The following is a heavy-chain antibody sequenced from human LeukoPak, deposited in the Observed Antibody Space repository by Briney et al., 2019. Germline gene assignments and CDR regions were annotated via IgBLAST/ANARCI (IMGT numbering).Heavy chain of an antibody. CDR1: GYTFTSYG. CDR3: ARDQYDSVWGSYRPYFDY. D-gene: IGHD3-16*02. J-gene: IGHJ4*02. CDR2: VSPYTGNT. V-gene: IGHV1-18*04. Sequence: ASVKVSCKASGYTFTSYGISWVRQAPGQGLEWMGSVSPYTGNTKYAERLQDRVIMTTDTSTRTAYMELRSLRSEDTAVFYCARDQYDSVWGSYRPYFDYWGQGTLVTVSS.